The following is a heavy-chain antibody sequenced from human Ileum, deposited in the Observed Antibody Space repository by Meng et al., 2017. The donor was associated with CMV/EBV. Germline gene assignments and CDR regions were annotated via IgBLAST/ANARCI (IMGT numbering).Heavy chain of an antibody. Sequence: GALRRSCAASGITFSSYAMSWVRQAPGKGLEWVSAISGSGITTYYGDSVKGRFTISRDNSKNTLYLQMNSLRAEDTAVYYCAKDCRMGGQGTLVTVSS. J-gene: IGHJ4*01. CDR1: GITFSSYA. CDR2: ISGSGITT. V-gene: IGHV3-23*01. D-gene: IGHD5-24*01. CDR3: AKDCRM.